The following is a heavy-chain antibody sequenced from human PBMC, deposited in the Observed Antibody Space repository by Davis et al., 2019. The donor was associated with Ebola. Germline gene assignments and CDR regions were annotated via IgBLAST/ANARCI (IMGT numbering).Heavy chain of an antibody. J-gene: IGHJ3*02. CDR3: ATLPQLSHAFDI. D-gene: IGHD6-6*01. V-gene: IGHV3-9*01. CDR2: ISWNSGSI. Sequence: PGGSLRLSCAASGFTFDDYAMHWVRHAPGKGLEWVSGISWNSGSIGHADSVKGRFTISRDNAKNSLYLQMNSLRAEDTALYYCATLPQLSHAFDIWGQGTMVTVSS. CDR1: GFTFDDYA.